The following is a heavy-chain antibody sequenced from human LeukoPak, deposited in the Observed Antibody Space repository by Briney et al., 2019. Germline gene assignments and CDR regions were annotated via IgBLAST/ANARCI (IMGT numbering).Heavy chain of an antibody. J-gene: IGHJ6*02. D-gene: IGHD3-3*01. V-gene: IGHV1-69*04. CDR2: IIPILGIA. CDR1: GGTFSSYS. Sequence: ASVNVSCKASGGTFSSYSISWVRQAPGQGLEWMGRIIPILGIANYAQKFQGRVTITADKSTSTAYMELSSLRSEDTAVYYCARDYEEWLPRPSSYYYGMDVWGQGTTVTVSS. CDR3: ARDYEEWLPRPSSYYYGMDV.